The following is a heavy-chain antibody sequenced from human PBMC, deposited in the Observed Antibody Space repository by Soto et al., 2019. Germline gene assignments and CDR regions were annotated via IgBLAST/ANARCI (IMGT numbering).Heavy chain of an antibody. Sequence: SETLSLTCTVSGGSISSSSYYWGWIRQPPRKGLEWIGSIYYSGSTYYNPSLKSRVTISVDTSKNQFSLKLSSVTAADTAVYHCARLPLYCSSTSCYTLFFDSMDVWGQGTTVTVSS. CDR2: IYYSGST. CDR1: GGSISSSSYY. D-gene: IGHD2-2*02. J-gene: IGHJ6*02. CDR3: ARLPLYCSSTSCYTLFFDSMDV. V-gene: IGHV4-39*01.